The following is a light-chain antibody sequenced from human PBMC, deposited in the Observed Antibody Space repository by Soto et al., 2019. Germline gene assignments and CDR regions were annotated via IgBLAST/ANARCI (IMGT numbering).Light chain of an antibody. J-gene: IGKJ2*01. CDR2: KAS. Sequence: DIQMTQSPSTLSASVGDRVTITCRASQSISTWLAWYQQKPGKAPKLLIYKASTLESGVPSRFSGSGSGTEFTLTISSLQPDDFATYYCQQYNSYQTFGQGTKLVIK. CDR3: QQYNSYQT. V-gene: IGKV1-5*03. CDR1: QSISTW.